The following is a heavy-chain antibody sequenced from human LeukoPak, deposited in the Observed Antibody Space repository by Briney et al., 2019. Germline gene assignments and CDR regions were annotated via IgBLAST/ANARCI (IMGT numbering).Heavy chain of an antibody. J-gene: IGHJ5*02. D-gene: IGHD6-6*01. CDR3: ARLVAAQQYNWFDP. CDR2: IYPGDSDT. CDR1: GYTFTSYA. Sequence: ASVKVSCKASGYTFTSYAMHWVRQMPGKGLEWMGIIYPGDSDTRYSPSFQGQVTISADKSISTAYLQWSSLKASDTAMYYCARLVAAQQYNWFDPWGQGTLVTVSS. V-gene: IGHV5-51*01.